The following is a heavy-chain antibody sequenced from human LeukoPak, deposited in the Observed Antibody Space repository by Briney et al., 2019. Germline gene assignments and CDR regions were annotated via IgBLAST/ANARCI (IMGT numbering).Heavy chain of an antibody. CDR3: ARDLGYSSGRGPDY. D-gene: IGHD6-19*01. Sequence: VASVKVSCKASGYTFTGYYMHWVRQAPGQGLEWMGWINPNSGGTNYAQKFQGRVTMTRDTSISTAYMELSRLRSDDTAVYYCARDLGYSSGRGPDYWGQGTLVTVSS. CDR2: INPNSGGT. J-gene: IGHJ4*02. V-gene: IGHV1-2*02. CDR1: GYTFTGYY.